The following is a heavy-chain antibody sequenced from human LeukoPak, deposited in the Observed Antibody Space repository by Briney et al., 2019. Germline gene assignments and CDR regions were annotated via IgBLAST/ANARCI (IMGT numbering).Heavy chain of an antibody. D-gene: IGHD6-13*01. CDR2: IYPGDSDP. CDR1: GYTFTTYW. J-gene: IGHJ4*02. CDR3: VRHGLGSSWFGFDY. V-gene: IGHV5-51*01. Sequence: GESLKISCQGSGYTFTTYWIGWVRQMPGKGLEWMGIIYPGDSDPRYSPSFQGQVTISADTSNSTAYLQWSSLKASDSAMYYCVRHGLGSSWFGFDYWGQGTLVTVSS.